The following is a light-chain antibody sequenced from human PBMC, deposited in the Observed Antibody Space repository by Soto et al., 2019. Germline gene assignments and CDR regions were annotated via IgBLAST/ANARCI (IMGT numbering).Light chain of an antibody. J-gene: IGKJ2*01. V-gene: IGKV1-5*03. CDR1: QSISSW. Sequence: DIQMTQPPSTLPASVGDRVTITSRPSQSISSWLAWYQQKPGKAPKLLIYKASSLESGVPSRFSGSGSGTEFTLTISSLQPDDFATYYCQQYNSYSYTFGQGTKVDIK. CDR2: KAS. CDR3: QQYNSYSYT.